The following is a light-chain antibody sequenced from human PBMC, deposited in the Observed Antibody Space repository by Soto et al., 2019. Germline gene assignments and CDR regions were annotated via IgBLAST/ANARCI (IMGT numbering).Light chain of an antibody. CDR1: QSVSSY. J-gene: IGKJ5*01. V-gene: IGKV3-15*01. CDR3: QQYNKWPQT. Sequence: EIVMTQSPATLSVSPGERATLSCRASQSVSSYLAWYQHKPGQAPRLLTHGASTRATGIPARFSGVGSGTEFTLTISSLQSEDFAVYYCQQYNKWPQTFGQGTRL. CDR2: GAS.